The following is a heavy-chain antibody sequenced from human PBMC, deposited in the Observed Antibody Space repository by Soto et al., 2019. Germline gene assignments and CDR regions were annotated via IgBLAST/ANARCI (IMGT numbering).Heavy chain of an antibody. CDR2: INHSGST. Sequence: TLSLTCAVYGGSFSGYYWSWIRQPPGKGLEWIGEINHSGSTNYNPSLKSRVTISVDTSKNQFSLKLSSVTAADTAVYYCARRRPLRGYSSSWYGAFDIWGQGTMVTV. CDR1: GGSFSGYY. J-gene: IGHJ3*02. CDR3: ARRRPLRGYSSSWYGAFDI. D-gene: IGHD6-13*01. V-gene: IGHV4-34*01.